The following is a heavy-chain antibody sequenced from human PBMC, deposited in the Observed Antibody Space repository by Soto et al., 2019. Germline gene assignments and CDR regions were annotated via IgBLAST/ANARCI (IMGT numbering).Heavy chain of an antibody. V-gene: IGHV4-59*11. CDR3: ARIYWRWNFDN. J-gene: IGHJ4*02. CDR2: IYYSGST. D-gene: IGHD2-15*01. CDR1: GVSISSHY. Sequence: QVQLQESGPGLVKPSGTLSLTCSVSGVSISSHYWSWIRQPPGKGLEWIGYIYYSGSTSYNPSLKSRVTISLDAPKNQFPLKLSSVTVAAWAIYYCARIYWRWNFDNGGKEPLVTVSS.